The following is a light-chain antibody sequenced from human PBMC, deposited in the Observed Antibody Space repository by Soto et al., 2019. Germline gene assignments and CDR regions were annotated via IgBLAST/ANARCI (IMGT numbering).Light chain of an antibody. V-gene: IGKV3-15*01. CDR1: QGVSTN. CDR2: DVS. J-gene: IGKJ5*01. Sequence: EIVMTQSPASLSVSPGERVTLSCRAGQGVSTNLAWYQQKSGQSPRLLIYDVSTRATGVPARFSGTGSETDFTLTISGLQSEDSAVYFCQQYNNWPFSFGQGTRLEIK. CDR3: QQYNNWPFS.